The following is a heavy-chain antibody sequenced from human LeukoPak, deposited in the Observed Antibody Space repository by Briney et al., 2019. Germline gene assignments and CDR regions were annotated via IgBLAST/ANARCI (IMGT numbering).Heavy chain of an antibody. Sequence: GGSLRLSCAASGFSFSDYYMSWIRQAPGKGLEWVAYITSSGDDIYYADSVKGRFTISRDNAKNALFLQMNSLRVEDTATYYCASDIVATSGDFWGQGTLLSVSS. CDR2: ITSSGDDI. J-gene: IGHJ4*02. V-gene: IGHV3-11*01. D-gene: IGHD5-12*01. CDR3: ASDIVATSGDF. CDR1: GFSFSDYY.